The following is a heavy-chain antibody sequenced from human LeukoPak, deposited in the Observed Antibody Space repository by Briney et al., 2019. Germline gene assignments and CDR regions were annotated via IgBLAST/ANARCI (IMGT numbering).Heavy chain of an antibody. D-gene: IGHD3-3*01. CDR2: IYYSGST. J-gene: IGHJ4*02. Sequence: SETLSLTCTVSGGSISSSSYYWGWIRQPPGKGLEWIGSIYYSGSTYYNPSLKSRVTISVDTSKNQFSLKLSSVTAADTAVYYCAGITIFGVDIPFDYWGQGTLVTVSS. V-gene: IGHV4-39*01. CDR3: AGITIFGVDIPFDY. CDR1: GGSISSSSYY.